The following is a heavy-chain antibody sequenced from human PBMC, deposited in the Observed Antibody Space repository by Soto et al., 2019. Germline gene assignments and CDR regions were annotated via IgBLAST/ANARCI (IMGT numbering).Heavy chain of an antibody. D-gene: IGHD6-6*01. CDR2: IIPIFGTA. CDR3: AKEYSSSSGGYYFDY. J-gene: IGHJ4*02. CDR1: GGTFSSYA. Sequence: QVQLVQSGAEVKKPGSSVKVSCKASGGTFSSYAISWVRQAPGQGLEWMGGIIPIFGTANYAQKFQGRVTITEDESTRTAYMELSSLRSEDTAVYYCAKEYSSSSGGYYFDYWGQGTLVTVSS. V-gene: IGHV1-69*01.